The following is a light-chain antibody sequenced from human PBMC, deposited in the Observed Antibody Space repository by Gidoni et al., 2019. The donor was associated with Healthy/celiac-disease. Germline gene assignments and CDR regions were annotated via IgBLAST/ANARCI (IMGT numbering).Light chain of an antibody. CDR2: AAS. Sequence: DIQITQSPSSLSASVGDRVTITCRASQSISSYLNWYQQKPGKAPKLLIYAASNLQSGVPSRFSGSGSGTDFTLTISSLQPEDFATYYCQQSYSTPLTFGPGTKVDIK. CDR3: QQSYSTPLT. CDR1: QSISSY. V-gene: IGKV1-39*01. J-gene: IGKJ3*01.